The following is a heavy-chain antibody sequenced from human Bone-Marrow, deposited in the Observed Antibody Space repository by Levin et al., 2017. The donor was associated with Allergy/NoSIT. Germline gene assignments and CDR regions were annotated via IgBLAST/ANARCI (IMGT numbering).Heavy chain of an antibody. J-gene: IGHJ6*02. CDR3: ARDLLGYGMDV. Sequence: GESLKISCAASGFTFSSYSMNWVRQAPGKGLEWVSSISSSSSYIYYADSVKGRFTISRDNAKNSLYLQMNSLRAEDTAVYYCARDLLGYGMDVWGQGTTVTVSS. V-gene: IGHV3-21*01. CDR1: GFTFSSYS. CDR2: ISSSSSYI. D-gene: IGHD3-3*02.